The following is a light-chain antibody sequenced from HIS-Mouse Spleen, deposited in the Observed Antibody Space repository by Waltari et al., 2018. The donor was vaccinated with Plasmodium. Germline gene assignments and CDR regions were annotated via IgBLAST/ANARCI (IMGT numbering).Light chain of an antibody. J-gene: IGKJ1*01. Sequence: EIVLTQSPGTLSLSPGERATLSCRASQSVSSSYLAWYQQKPGQAPRLLIYGASSWAPGIPDRFSGSGSGTDFTLTISRLEPEDFAVYYCQQYGSSGTFGQGTKVEIK. CDR3: QQYGSSGT. CDR2: GAS. V-gene: IGKV3-20*01. CDR1: QSVSSSY.